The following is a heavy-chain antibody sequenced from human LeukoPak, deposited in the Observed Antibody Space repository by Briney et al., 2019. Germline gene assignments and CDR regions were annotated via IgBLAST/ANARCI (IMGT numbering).Heavy chain of an antibody. V-gene: IGHV1-69*13. CDR3: ARDRGVVKPDWFDP. D-gene: IGHD4-23*01. CDR1: GGTFSSYA. Sequence: SVKVSCKASGGTFSSYAISWVRQAPGQGLEWMGGIIPIFGTANYAQKFQGRVTITADESTSTAYMELSSLRSEDTAVYYCARDRGVVKPDWFDPWGQGTLVTVSS. J-gene: IGHJ5*02. CDR2: IIPIFGTA.